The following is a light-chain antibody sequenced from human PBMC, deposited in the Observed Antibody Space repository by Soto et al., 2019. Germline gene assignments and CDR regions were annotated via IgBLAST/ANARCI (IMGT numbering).Light chain of an antibody. Sequence: DIQVTQSPSTLSASVGDRVTITCRASQSISGWLAWYQQKPGKAPKLMIYDASSLESGVPSRFSGSGSGTEFTLTISCLQPDDFATYYCQQYNTYRTFGQGTKVDIK. CDR3: QQYNTYRT. V-gene: IGKV1-5*01. J-gene: IGKJ1*01. CDR1: QSISGW. CDR2: DAS.